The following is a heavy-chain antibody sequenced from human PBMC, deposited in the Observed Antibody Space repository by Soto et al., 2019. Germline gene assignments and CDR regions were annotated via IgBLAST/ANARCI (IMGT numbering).Heavy chain of an antibody. CDR1: GGSFSGYY. Sequence: QVQLQQWGAGLLKPSETLSLTCAVYGGSFSGYYWSWIRQPPGKGLEWIGEINHSGSTNYNPSFKHQVTISVDTSKNQFSLKLSSVTAADTAVYYCARVPYYYDSSGYPGGYWGQGTLVTVSS. V-gene: IGHV4-34*01. J-gene: IGHJ4*02. D-gene: IGHD3-22*01. CDR2: INHSGST. CDR3: ARVPYYYDSSGYPGGY.